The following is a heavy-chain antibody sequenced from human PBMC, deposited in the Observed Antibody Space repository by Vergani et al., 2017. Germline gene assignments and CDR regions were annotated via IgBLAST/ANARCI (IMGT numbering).Heavy chain of an antibody. CDR2: IWYDGSNK. Sequence: QVQLVESGGGVVQPGRSLRLSCAASGFRFSSYGMNWVRQAPGKGLEWVAVIWYDGSNKYYADSVKGRFTISRDNSQNTVNLQMNSLRVNDTAVYYCAKDIGACNSISSSYYMDVWGKGTMVTV. D-gene: IGHD2/OR15-2a*01. J-gene: IGHJ6*03. CDR1: GFRFSSYG. V-gene: IGHV3-33*06. CDR3: AKDIGACNSISSSYYMDV.